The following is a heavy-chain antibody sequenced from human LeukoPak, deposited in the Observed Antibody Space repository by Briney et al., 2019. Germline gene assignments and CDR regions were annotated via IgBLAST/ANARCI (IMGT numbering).Heavy chain of an antibody. CDR2: ISGSGGST. CDR3: AKRSAPDSSGYYYPTAYYYYYYGMDV. Sequence: GGSLRLSCAASGFTFSSYSMNWVRQAPGKGLEWVSAISGSGGSTYYADSVKGRFTISRDNSKDTLYLQMSSLRAEDTAVYYCAKRSAPDSSGYYYPTAYYYYYYGMDVWGQGTTVTVSS. J-gene: IGHJ6*02. CDR1: GFTFSSYS. D-gene: IGHD3-22*01. V-gene: IGHV3-23*01.